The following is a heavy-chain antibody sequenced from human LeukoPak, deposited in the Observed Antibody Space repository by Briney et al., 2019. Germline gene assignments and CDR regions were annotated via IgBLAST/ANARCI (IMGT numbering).Heavy chain of an antibody. CDR2: LDREPYET. V-gene: IGHV1-24*01. Sequence: SVKVSCKVSVFVLTEVSVHWVRQAPGKGLAWMASLDREPYETIYAQNFQGRVTMTEDTSTDTAYMEVRRLTSEDTALYFCITDHYNNHGNFDFWGQGTLLYVAS. D-gene: IGHD4-11*01. J-gene: IGHJ4*02. CDR3: ITDHYNNHGNFDF. CDR1: VFVLTEVS.